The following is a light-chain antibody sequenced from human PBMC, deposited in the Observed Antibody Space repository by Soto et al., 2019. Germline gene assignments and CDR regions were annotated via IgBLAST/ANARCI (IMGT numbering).Light chain of an antibody. CDR1: TSNIGAPYD. CDR3: QSYNRNLRNYV. CDR2: GDN. J-gene: IGLJ1*01. V-gene: IGLV1-40*01. Sequence: SVLTQPPSVSGAPGQRVSISCTGSTSNIGAPYDVHWYQHLPGTAPKLLIYGDNNPPSGVPDRFSGFKSGTSASMAIIRLQAENESDYYCQSYNRNLRNYVFRSGTKV.